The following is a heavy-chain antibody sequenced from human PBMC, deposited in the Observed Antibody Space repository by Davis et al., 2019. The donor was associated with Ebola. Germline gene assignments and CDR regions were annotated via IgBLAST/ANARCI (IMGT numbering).Heavy chain of an antibody. CDR2: IYYSGST. CDR1: GGSISSSSYY. D-gene: IGHD4-17*01. J-gene: IGHJ6*02. CDR3: ARDTKYGYGYYYYYYGMDV. V-gene: IGHV4-39*07. Sequence: MPSETLSLTCTVSGGSISSSSYYWGWIRQPPGKGLEWIGSIYYSGSTYYNPSLKSRVTISVDTSKNQFSLKLSSVTAADTAVYYCARDTKYGYGYYYYYYGMDVWGQGTTVTVSS.